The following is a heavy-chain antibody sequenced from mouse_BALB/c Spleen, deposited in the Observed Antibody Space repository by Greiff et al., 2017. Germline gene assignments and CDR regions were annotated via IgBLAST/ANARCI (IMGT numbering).Heavy chain of an antibody. CDR3: ARRSTMITTYAMDY. D-gene: IGHD2-4*01. CDR2: ISSGGSYT. J-gene: IGHJ4*01. V-gene: IGHV5-9-4*01. CDR1: GFTFSSYA. Sequence: EVQVVESGGGLVKPGGSLKLSCAASGFTFSSYAMSWVRRSPEKRLEWVAEISSGGSYTYYPDTVTGRFTISRDNAKNTLYLEMSSLRSEDTAMYYCARRSTMITTYAMDYWGQGTSVTVSS.